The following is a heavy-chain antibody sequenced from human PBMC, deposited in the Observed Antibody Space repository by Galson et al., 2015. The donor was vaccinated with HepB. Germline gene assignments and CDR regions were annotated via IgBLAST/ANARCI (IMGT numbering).Heavy chain of an antibody. D-gene: IGHD2-2*02. CDR3: ARDLWLVVPAAIIAFEI. CDR1: GFTFSSYS. J-gene: IGHJ3*02. V-gene: IGHV3-21*01. Sequence: SLRLSCAASGFTFSSYSMNWVRQAPGKGLEWVSSISSSSSYIYYADSVKGRFTISRDNAKNSLYLQMNSLRAEDTAVYYCARDLWLVVPAAIIAFEIWGQGTMVTVSS. CDR2: ISSSSSYI.